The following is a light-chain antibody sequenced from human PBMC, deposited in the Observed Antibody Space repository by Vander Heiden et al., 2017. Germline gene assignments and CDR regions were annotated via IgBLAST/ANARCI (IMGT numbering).Light chain of an antibody. CDR1: SSNIGSNY. J-gene: IGLJ2*01. Sequence: PGQRVTISCSGSSSNIGSNYVYWYQQLPGTAPTLLIYMNKQRPSGVPERSSGSKSGTSSALAISGHRSEDEADYYCAAWDDSLSGGVFGGGTKRTVL. V-gene: IGLV1-47*01. CDR2: MNK. CDR3: AAWDDSLSGGV.